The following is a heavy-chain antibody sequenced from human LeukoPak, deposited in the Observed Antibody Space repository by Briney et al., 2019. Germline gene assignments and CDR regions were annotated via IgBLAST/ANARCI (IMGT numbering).Heavy chain of an antibody. CDR2: IYSSGNS. CDR3: ARGGIWDLQMGNWFDP. J-gene: IGHJ5*02. V-gene: IGHV4-39*01. D-gene: IGHD3-16*01. Sequence: SETLSLTCSISGDSITTNSYWWGWIRQSPGKGLEWIGSIYSSGNSYYNPSLKTRATISPDTSKNQYSLRLTSVTAADTAIYYCARGGIWDLQMGNWFDPWGQGILVIVSS. CDR1: GDSITTNSYW.